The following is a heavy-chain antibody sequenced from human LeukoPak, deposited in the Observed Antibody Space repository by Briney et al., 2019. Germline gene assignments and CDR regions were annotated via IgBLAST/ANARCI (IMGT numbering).Heavy chain of an antibody. J-gene: IGHJ3*02. CDR3: ARGRAFGVTIMDAFDI. CDR1: GFSFSNYA. D-gene: IGHD3-3*01. CDR2: VSNDGSKE. Sequence: GRSLRLSCAASGFSFSNYAMHWVRQAPGKGLEWVAVVSNDGSKEHYADSGKGRLTISRDNSKNTVYLQMNSLRGEDTAVYYCARGRAFGVTIMDAFDIWAKGQWSPSLQ. V-gene: IGHV3-30-3*01.